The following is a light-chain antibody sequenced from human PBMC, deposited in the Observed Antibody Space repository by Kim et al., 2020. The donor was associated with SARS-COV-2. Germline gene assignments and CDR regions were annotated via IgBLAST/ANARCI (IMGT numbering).Light chain of an antibody. Sequence: DIQMTQSPSTLSASVGDRVTITCRANQSISSRLAWYQQKPGKAPKLLIYRTSSLESGVPSRFTGSGSGTEFTLTISSLQPDDFATYYCQHYNSYSWTFGQGTKVDIK. CDR3: QHYNSYSWT. CDR2: RTS. J-gene: IGKJ1*01. CDR1: QSISSR. V-gene: IGKV1-5*03.